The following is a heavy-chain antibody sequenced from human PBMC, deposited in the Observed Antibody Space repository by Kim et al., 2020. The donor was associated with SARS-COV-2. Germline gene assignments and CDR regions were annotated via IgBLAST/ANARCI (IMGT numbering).Heavy chain of an antibody. D-gene: IGHD6-19*01. Sequence: SVKVSCKASGGTFSSYAISWVRQAPGQGLEWMGGIIPIFGTANYAQKFQGRVTITADESTSTAYMELSSLRSEDTAVYYCASLGAVDGHDQRDYYYGMDVWGQGTTVTVSS. V-gene: IGHV1-69*13. CDR2: IIPIFGTA. J-gene: IGHJ6*02. CDR3: ASLGAVDGHDQRDYYYGMDV. CDR1: GGTFSSYA.